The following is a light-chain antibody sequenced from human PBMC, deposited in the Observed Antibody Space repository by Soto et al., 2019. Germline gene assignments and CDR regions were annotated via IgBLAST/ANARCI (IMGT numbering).Light chain of an antibody. CDR3: QQYNKWPLT. V-gene: IGKV3-15*01. Sequence: EIVMTQSPATLSVSPGESATLSCRASQSVSSPLAWYQRKPGQAPRLLIYSASTRATGIPARFSGSGSGTEFTLTISSLQSEDFAVYYCQQYNKWPLTFGGGTKVDIK. CDR1: QSVSSP. CDR2: SAS. J-gene: IGKJ4*01.